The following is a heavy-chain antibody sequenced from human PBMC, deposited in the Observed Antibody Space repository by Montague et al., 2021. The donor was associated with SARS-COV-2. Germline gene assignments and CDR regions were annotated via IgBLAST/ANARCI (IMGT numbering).Heavy chain of an antibody. CDR1: GFTFSSYA. J-gene: IGHJ4*02. V-gene: IGHV3-30-3*01. D-gene: IGHD3-10*01. CDR3: AGGLLWFGELLY. Sequence: SLRLSCAASGFTFSSYAMHWVRQAPGKGLEWVAVISYDGSNKYYADSVKGRFTISRDNSKNTLYLQMNSLRAEDTAVCYCAGGLLWFGELLYWGQGTLVTVSS. CDR2: ISYDGSNK.